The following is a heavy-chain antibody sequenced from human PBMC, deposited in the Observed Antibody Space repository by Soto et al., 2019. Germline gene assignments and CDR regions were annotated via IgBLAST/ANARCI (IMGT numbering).Heavy chain of an antibody. D-gene: IGHD1-26*01. CDR2: ISGSGGST. CDR3: AKKGRVGATLSDAFDI. J-gene: IGHJ3*02. Sequence: GGSLRLSCAASGFTFSSYAMSWVRQAPGKGLEWVSAISGSGGSTYYADSVKGRFTISRDNSKNTLYLQMNSLRAEDTAVYYCAKKGRVGATLSDAFDIWGQGTMVTVSS. V-gene: IGHV3-23*01. CDR1: GFTFSSYA.